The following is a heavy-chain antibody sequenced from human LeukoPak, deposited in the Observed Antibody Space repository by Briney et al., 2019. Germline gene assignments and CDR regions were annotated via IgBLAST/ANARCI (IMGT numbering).Heavy chain of an antibody. CDR1: AVSISRHF. D-gene: IGHD2-2*01. CDR2: VFSSGST. Sequence: PSETLSLTCNFSAVSISRHFWSWIRQTPEKGLEWLGYVFSSGSTNYNPSLKSRITISLDTSKHQFSLTLNSATAADTAVYYCARTTEDCSSTSCYQYWFDPWGQGTLVTVSS. J-gene: IGHJ5*02. V-gene: IGHV4-59*11. CDR3: ARTTEDCSSTSCYQYWFDP.